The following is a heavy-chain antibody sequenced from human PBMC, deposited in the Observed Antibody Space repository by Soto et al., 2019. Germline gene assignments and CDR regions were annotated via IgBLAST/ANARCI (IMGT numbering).Heavy chain of an antibody. CDR2: IYHRGSA. CDR3: AREWGELLTFDI. J-gene: IGHJ3*02. D-gene: IGHD1-26*01. V-gene: IGHV4-4*02. Sequence: SETLSLTCAVSGGSISSNNWWSWVRQPPGKGLEWIGEIYHRGSAYYNPSLKSRVTMSVDKSKNQFSLKLNSVTAADTAVYYCAREWGELLTFDIWGQGTMVTVSS. CDR1: GGSISSNNW.